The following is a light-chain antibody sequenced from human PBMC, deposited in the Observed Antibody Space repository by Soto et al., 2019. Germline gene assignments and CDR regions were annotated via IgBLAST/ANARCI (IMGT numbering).Light chain of an antibody. J-gene: IGKJ2*01. CDR1: QSVSSN. Sequence: EIVMTQSPATLSVSPGERATLSCRASQSVSSNLAWYQQKPGQAPRLLIYGASTRATGIPARFSGSGSGTEFTLTISSLQSEDCVVYYCQQYNNWPPYTFGQGTKLEIK. V-gene: IGKV3-15*01. CDR2: GAS. CDR3: QQYNNWPPYT.